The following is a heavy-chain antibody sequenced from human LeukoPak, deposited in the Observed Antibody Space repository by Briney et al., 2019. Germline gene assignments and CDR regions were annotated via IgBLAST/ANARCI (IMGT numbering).Heavy chain of an antibody. CDR2: IKSKTDGGTT. V-gene: IGHV3-15*01. Sequence: PGGSLRPSCAASGFTFSNAWMSWVRQAPGKGLEWVGRIKSKTDGGTTDYAAPVKGRFTISRDDSKNTLYLQMNSLKTEDTAVYYCTTDPDCSGGSCYPVGYFDYWGQGTLVTVSS. CDR1: GFTFSNAW. J-gene: IGHJ4*02. D-gene: IGHD2-15*01. CDR3: TTDPDCSGGSCYPVGYFDY.